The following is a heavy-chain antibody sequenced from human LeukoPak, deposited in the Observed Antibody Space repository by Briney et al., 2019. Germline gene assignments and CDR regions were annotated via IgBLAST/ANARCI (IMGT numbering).Heavy chain of an antibody. CDR3: ARDGSYWDFDY. CDR1: RFTFSDYY. J-gene: IGHJ4*02. V-gene: IGHV3-11*01. CDR2: VSSSGTTI. D-gene: IGHD1-26*01. Sequence: PGGSLRLSCAASRFTFSDYYMSWIRQAPGKGLEWVSYVSSSGTTIYYADSVKGRFTISRDNAKNSLYLQMNSLRAEDTAVYYCARDGSYWDFDYWGQGTLVTVSS.